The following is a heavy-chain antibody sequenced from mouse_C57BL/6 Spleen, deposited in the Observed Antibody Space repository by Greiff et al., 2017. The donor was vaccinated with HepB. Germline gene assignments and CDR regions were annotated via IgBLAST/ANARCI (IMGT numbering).Heavy chain of an antibody. CDR2: IYPGSGST. CDR3: ARPGSNYPAWFAY. Sequence: QVQLQHPGAELVKPGASVKMSCKASGYTFTSYWITWVKQRPGQGLEWIGDIYPGSGSTNYNEKFKSKATLTVDTSSSTAYMQLSSLTSEDSAVYYCARPGSNYPAWFAYWGQGTLVTVSA. V-gene: IGHV1-55*01. J-gene: IGHJ3*01. D-gene: IGHD2-5*01. CDR1: GYTFTSYW.